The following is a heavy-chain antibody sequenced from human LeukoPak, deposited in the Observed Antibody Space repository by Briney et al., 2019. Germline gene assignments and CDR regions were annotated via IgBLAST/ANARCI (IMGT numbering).Heavy chain of an antibody. CDR3: ARVLRATLGGMDV. Sequence: PGGSLRLSCAASGFTFSTYNMSWVRQAPGKGLEWVSYISGSSGAIYYADSVKGRFTISRDNAKNSLYLQMNSLRAEDTAVYYCARVLRATLGGMDVWGQGTTVTVSS. CDR2: ISGSSGAI. CDR1: GFTFSTYN. V-gene: IGHV3-48*04. D-gene: IGHD3-10*01. J-gene: IGHJ6*02.